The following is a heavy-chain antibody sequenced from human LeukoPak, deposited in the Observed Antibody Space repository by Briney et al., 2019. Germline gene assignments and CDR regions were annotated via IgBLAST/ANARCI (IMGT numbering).Heavy chain of an antibody. CDR1: GGTFSSYA. V-gene: IGHV1-69*13. J-gene: IGHJ4*02. Sequence: ASVKVSCKASGGTFSSYAISWVRQAPGQGLEWMGGIIPIFGTANYAQKFQGRVTITADESTSTAYMELSSLRSEDTAVYYCARGPAPERYYYDSSGYFDYWGQGTLVTVSS. CDR2: IIPIFGTA. CDR3: ARGPAPERYYYDSSGYFDY. D-gene: IGHD3-22*01.